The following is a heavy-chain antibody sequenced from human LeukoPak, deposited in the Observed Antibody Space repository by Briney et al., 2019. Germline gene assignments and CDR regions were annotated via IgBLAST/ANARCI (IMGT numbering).Heavy chain of an antibody. D-gene: IGHD3-3*01. V-gene: IGHV4-61*02. J-gene: IGHJ5*02. CDR2: IYTSGST. Sequence: SETLSLTCTVSGGSISSGSYYWSWIRQPAGKGLEWIGRIYTSGSTNYNPSLKSRVTMSVDTSKNQFSLKLSSVTAADTAVYYCARGSIFGVVRFDPWGQGTLVTVSS. CDR3: ARGSIFGVVRFDP. CDR1: GGSISSGSYY.